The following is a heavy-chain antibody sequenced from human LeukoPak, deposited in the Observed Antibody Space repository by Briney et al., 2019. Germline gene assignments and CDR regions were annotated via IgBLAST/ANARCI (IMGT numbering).Heavy chain of an antibody. Sequence: GGSLRLSCAASGFTFRNHAMHWVRQAPGKGLEWVAIIFYDGSNEYYADSVKGRFTISRDSSKNTLFLHVNRLITADTAVFFCERGRLAGGGSFIELWGQGTLV. CDR3: ERGRLAGGGSFIEL. V-gene: IGHV3-30*04. J-gene: IGHJ4*02. D-gene: IGHD6-19*01. CDR1: GFTFRNHA. CDR2: IFYDGSNE.